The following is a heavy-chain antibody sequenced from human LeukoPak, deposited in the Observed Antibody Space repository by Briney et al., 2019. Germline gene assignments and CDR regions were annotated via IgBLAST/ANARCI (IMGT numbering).Heavy chain of an antibody. J-gene: IGHJ4*02. CDR3: ARMSTVTTRWFFDY. CDR2: IYTSGST. V-gene: IGHV4-61*02. D-gene: IGHD4-17*01. CDR1: VGSISRGSYY. Sequence: PSQTLSLICTVSVGSISRGSYYWSWIRQPAGKGLEWIGRIYTSGSTTYNPSLKSRVTMSVDTSKNQFSLKLHSVTAADTVVYYCARMSTVTTRWFFDYWGQGTLVTVSS.